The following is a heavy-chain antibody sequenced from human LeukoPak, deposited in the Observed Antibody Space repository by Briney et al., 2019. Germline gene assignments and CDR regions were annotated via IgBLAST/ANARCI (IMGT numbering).Heavy chain of an antibody. J-gene: IGHJ3*02. CDR2: IIPILGIA. CDR3: ARELDYYGSGSSSAFDI. Sequence: ASVKVSCKASGGTFSSYAISWVRQAPGQGLEWMGRIIPILGIANYAQKFQGRVTITADKSTSTAYMELSSLRSEDTAVYYCARELDYYGSGSSSAFDIWGQGTMVTVSS. V-gene: IGHV1-69*04. D-gene: IGHD3-10*01. CDR1: GGTFSSYA.